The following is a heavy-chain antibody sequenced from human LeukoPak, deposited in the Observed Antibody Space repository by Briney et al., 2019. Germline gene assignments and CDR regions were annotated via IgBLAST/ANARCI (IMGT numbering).Heavy chain of an antibody. CDR1: GGSFSGYY. J-gene: IGHJ4*02. V-gene: IGHV4-34*01. Sequence: PSETLSLTCAVYGGSFSGYYWSWIRQPPGKGLKWIGEINHSGSFNYSPSLKSRVTISVDTSKNQFSLKLSSVTAADTAVYYCARQPDYGDYKYYFDSWGQGTLVTVSS. D-gene: IGHD4-17*01. CDR2: INHSGSF. CDR3: ARQPDYGDYKYYFDS.